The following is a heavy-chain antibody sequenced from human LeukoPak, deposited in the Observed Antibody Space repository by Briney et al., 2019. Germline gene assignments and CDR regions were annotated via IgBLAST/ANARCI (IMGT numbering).Heavy chain of an antibody. D-gene: IGHD2-8*01. Sequence: PSETLSLTCTVSGGTISSYYWSWIRQPPGKGLEWIGYIYYSGNTNYNPSLKSRVTISVDTSKNQFSLKLSSVTAADTAVYYCARRLYDAFDIWGQGTMVTVSS. J-gene: IGHJ3*02. CDR2: IYYSGNT. V-gene: IGHV4-59*01. CDR3: ARRLYDAFDI. CDR1: GGTISSYY.